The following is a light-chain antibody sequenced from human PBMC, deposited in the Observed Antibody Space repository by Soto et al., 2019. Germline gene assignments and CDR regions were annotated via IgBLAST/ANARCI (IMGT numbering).Light chain of an antibody. CDR3: SSYARSSTLVV. J-gene: IGLJ2*01. V-gene: IGLV2-14*01. CDR1: NSDVGGYNY. CDR2: EVT. Sequence: QSVLTQPASVSGSPGQSITISCTGTNSDVGGYNYVSWYQQHPGKAPKLMVYEVTKRPSGVSNRFSGSKSGNTASLTISGLQAEDEADYYCSSYARSSTLVVFGGGTKLTVL.